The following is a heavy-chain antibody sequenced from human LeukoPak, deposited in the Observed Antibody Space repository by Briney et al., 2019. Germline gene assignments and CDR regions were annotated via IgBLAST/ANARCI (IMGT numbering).Heavy chain of an antibody. CDR3: ASVRGSSSSYYFDY. J-gene: IGHJ4*02. Sequence: GRSLRLSCAASGFTFSSYGMQWVRQAPGKGLEWVAIIWYDGSNKYYADPVKGRFTISRDNSRKTLYLQMNSLRAEDTAVYYCASVRGSSSSYYFDYWGQGALVTVSS. CDR1: GFTFSSYG. V-gene: IGHV3-33*01. D-gene: IGHD1-26*01. CDR2: IWYDGSNK.